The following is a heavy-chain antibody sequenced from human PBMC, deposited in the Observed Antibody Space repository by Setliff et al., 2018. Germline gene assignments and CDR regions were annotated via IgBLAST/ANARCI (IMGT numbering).Heavy chain of an antibody. CDR1: GYTFTSYG. CDR3: ARRAPAAMAGAFDI. D-gene: IGHD2-2*01. V-gene: IGHV1-18*01. J-gene: IGHJ3*02. Sequence: ASVKVSCKASGYTFTSYGISWVRQAPGQGLEWMGWISAYNGNTNYAQKLQGRVTMTTDTSTSTAYMELRSLRSDDTAVYYCARRAPAAMAGAFDIWGQGTMVTVSS. CDR2: ISAYNGNT.